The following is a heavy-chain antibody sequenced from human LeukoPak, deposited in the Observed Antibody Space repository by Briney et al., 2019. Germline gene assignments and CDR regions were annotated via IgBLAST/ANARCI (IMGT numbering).Heavy chain of an antibody. Sequence: SETLSLTCAVYGGSFSGYYWSWIRQPPGKGLEWIGEINHSGSTNYNPSLKSRVTISVDTSKNQFSLKLSSVTAADTAVYYCARRSCYYDSSVNYWGQGTLVTVSS. D-gene: IGHD3-22*01. CDR3: ARRSCYYDSSVNY. CDR2: INHSGST. J-gene: IGHJ4*02. V-gene: IGHV4-34*01. CDR1: GGSFSGYY.